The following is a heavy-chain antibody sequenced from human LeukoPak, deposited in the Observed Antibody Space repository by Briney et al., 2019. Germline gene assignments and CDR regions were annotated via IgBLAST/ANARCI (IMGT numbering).Heavy chain of an antibody. V-gene: IGHV5-51*01. J-gene: IGHJ6*02. CDR1: GYSFTSYW. Sequence: GESLKISCKGSGYSFTSYWIGWVRQMPGKGLEWMGIIYPGDSDTRYSPSFQGQVAISADKSISTAYLQWSSLKASDTAMYYCASSGWYRDYYYGMDVWGQGTTVTVSS. CDR3: ASSGWYRDYYYGMDV. CDR2: IYPGDSDT. D-gene: IGHD6-19*01.